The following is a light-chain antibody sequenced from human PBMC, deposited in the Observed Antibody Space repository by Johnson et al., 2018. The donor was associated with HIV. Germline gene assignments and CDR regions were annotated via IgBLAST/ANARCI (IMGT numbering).Light chain of an antibody. V-gene: IGLV1-51*02. Sequence: QSVLTQPPSVSAAPGQKVTISCSRSSSNIGNNYVSWYQQLPGTAPKLLIYENNKRPSGIPDRFSASKSGTSATLGITGLQTGDEADYYCGTWDSSLSAYVFGTGTKVTVL. CDR2: ENN. J-gene: IGLJ1*01. CDR1: SSNIGNNY. CDR3: GTWDSSLSAYV.